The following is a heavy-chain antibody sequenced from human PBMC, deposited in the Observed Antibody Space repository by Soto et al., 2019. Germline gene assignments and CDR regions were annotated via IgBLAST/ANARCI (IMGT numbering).Heavy chain of an antibody. V-gene: IGHV1-2*02. CDR1: GYSFTGYY. J-gene: IGHJ4*02. CDR3: ARGDYGTGGYPFPYFDY. Sequence: HEHLVQSGAEVKRPGASLKVSCKASGYSFTGYYIHWVRQAPGQGLEWMGWINPDSGATNYAQNFQGRVTLTSDTSIITASMGLTSLTSADTAVYYCARGDYGTGGYPFPYFDYWGQGTLVIVSS. D-gene: IGHD2-8*02. CDR2: INPDSGAT.